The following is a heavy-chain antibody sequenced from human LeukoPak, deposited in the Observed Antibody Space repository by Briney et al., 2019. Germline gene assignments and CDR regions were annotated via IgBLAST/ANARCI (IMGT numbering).Heavy chain of an antibody. D-gene: IGHD6-19*01. CDR3: ASYGIGGWYIDFDY. J-gene: IGHJ4*02. CDR2: INPNSGGT. CDR1: GSTFTSSA. V-gene: IGHV1-2*02. Sequence: ASVKVSCKASGSTFTSSAMHWVRQAPGQGLEWMGWINPNSGGTNYAQKFQGRVTMTRDTSISTAYMELSRLRSDDTAVYYCASYGIGGWYIDFDYWGQGTLVTVSS.